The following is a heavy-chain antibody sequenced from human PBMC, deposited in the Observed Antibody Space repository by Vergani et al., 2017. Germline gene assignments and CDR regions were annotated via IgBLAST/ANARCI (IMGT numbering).Heavy chain of an antibody. CDR2: INHSGST. Sequence: QVQLQESGPGLVKPSETLSLTCAVSGYSISSGYYWGWIRQPPGKGLEWIGEINHSGSTNYNPSLKSRVTISVDTSKNQFSLKLSSVTAADTAVYYCARGEWLAHFDYWGQGTLVTVSS. CDR1: GYSISSGYY. CDR3: ARGEWLAHFDY. D-gene: IGHD6-19*01. V-gene: IGHV4-38-2*01. J-gene: IGHJ4*02.